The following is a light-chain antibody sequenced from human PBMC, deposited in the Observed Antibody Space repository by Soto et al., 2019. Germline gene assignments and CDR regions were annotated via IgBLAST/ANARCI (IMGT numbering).Light chain of an antibody. V-gene: IGKV1-5*03. CDR3: QQYNSWLWT. Sequence: DIQMTQSPSTLSASVGDRVTITCRASQSISSWLAWDQQKPGKAPKRLIYKASSLESGVPSRFRGSGSGNEFTLTSSSLQPDEFSTYYCQQYNSWLWTFGQVNKVEIK. CDR1: QSISSW. J-gene: IGKJ1*01. CDR2: KAS.